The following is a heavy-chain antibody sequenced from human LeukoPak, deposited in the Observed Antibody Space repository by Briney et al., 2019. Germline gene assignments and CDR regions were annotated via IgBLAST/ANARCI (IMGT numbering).Heavy chain of an antibody. CDR1: GGSISSYY. D-gene: IGHD2-2*01. CDR2: IYYSGST. V-gene: IGHV4-59*01. J-gene: IGHJ5*02. CDR3: ARVNPVDNWFDP. Sequence: PSETLSLTCTVSGGSISSYYWSWIRQPPGKGLEWIGYIYYSGSTNYNPSLKSRVTISVDTSKNQFSLKLSSVTAADTAVYYCARVNPVDNWFDPWGQGTLVTVS.